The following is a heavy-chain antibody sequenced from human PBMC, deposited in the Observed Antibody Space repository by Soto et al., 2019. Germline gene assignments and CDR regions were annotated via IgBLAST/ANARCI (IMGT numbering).Heavy chain of an antibody. CDR1: GFIFPNYA. Sequence: EVQLSESGGGWGQPGGSPRLSCAASGFIFPNYAMTWVRQTAGKGLEWVSTISGGGADGRRFDTYYADSVKGRFSISRDNSKKTVSLQMNSLRAEDTATYYCARDWYDVFRFMDPSVRKGKLDPWGQGARVTVSS. CDR3: ARDWYDVFRFMDPSVRKGKLDP. D-gene: IGHD3-3*01. V-gene: IGHV3-23*01. CDR2: ISGGGADGRRFDT. J-gene: IGHJ5*02.